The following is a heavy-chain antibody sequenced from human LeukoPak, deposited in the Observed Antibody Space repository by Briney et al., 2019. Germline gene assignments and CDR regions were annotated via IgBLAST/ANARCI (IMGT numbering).Heavy chain of an antibody. CDR2: IYSGGST. CDR3: ARASNYYDGSGYPNYFDY. CDR1: GFTFSSYA. V-gene: IGHV3-66*01. Sequence: PGGSLRLSCATSGFTFSSYAMSWVRQAPGKGLEWVSVIYSGGSTYYADSVKGRFTISRDNSKNTLYLQMNSLRAEDTAVYYCARASNYYDGSGYPNYFDYWGQGTLVTVSS. D-gene: IGHD3-22*01. J-gene: IGHJ4*02.